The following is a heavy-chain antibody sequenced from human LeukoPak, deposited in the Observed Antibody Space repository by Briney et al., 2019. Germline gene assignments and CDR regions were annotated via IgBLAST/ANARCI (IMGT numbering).Heavy chain of an antibody. CDR1: GFTVSSNY. D-gene: IGHD6-13*01. J-gene: IGHJ4*02. CDR2: ISGSGGST. CDR3: AKDKTSSRTLGGDY. V-gene: IGHV3-23*01. Sequence: PGGSLRLSCAASGFTVSSNYMSWVRQAPGKGLEWVSAISGSGGSTYYADSVKGRFTISRDNSKNTLYLQMNSLRAEDTAVYYCAKDKTSSRTLGGDYWGQGTLVTVSS.